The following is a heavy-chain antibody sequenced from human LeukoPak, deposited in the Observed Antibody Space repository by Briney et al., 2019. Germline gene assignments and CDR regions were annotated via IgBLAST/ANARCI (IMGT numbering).Heavy chain of an antibody. V-gene: IGHV4-39*01. Sequence: SETLSLTCTVSGGSISSSGYYWGWIRQPPGKGLEWIGSIYYDGSTYYNPSLKSRVTISVDTSKNQFSLKLSSVTAADTAVYYCARPLTITFGGVIEDDAFDIWGQGTMVIVS. CDR2: IYYDGST. D-gene: IGHD3-16*02. CDR1: GGSISSSGYY. J-gene: IGHJ3*02. CDR3: ARPLTITFGGVIEDDAFDI.